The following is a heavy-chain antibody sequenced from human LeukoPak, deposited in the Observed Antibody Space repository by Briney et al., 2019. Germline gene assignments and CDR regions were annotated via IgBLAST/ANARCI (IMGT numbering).Heavy chain of an antibody. V-gene: IGHV3-74*01. J-gene: IGHJ5*02. CDR3: AKDSGVNYP. CDR2: INGDGSGT. D-gene: IGHD1-7*01. Sequence: PGGSLRLSCTASGFTFTSHWMHWVRQVPGKGLVWVSRINGDGSGTNHADSVKGRFTISRDNSKNTLYLKMNSLRAEETAVYYCAKDSGVNYPWGQGTLVTVSS. CDR1: GFTFTSHW.